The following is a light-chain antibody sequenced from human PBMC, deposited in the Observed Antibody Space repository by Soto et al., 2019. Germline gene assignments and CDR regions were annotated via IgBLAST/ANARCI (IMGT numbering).Light chain of an antibody. J-gene: IGLJ2*01. CDR2: QNN. CDR1: SSNIGRNY. V-gene: IGLV1-47*01. Sequence: QSVLTQPPSASGTPGQRVTISCSGSSSNIGRNYVYWYQQLPGTGPKLLIQQNNQRPSGVPDRFSGSRSGTSASLAISGLRSEDEADYHCAAWDDGLSGVVFGGGTKLTVL. CDR3: AAWDDGLSGVV.